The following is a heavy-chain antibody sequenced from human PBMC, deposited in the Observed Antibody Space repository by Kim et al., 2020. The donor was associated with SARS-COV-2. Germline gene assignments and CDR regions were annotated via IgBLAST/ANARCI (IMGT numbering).Heavy chain of an antibody. CDR1: GFTVSSNY. V-gene: IGHV3-53*01. J-gene: IGHJ4*02. CDR2: IDSGGST. Sequence: GGSLRLSCAASGFTVSSNYMSWVRQAPGKGLEWVSVIDSGGSTYYLDSVKGRLTNSTDNSKNTLYLQMNSRRAEDTAVYYCARAPGIAAFWGQGTPVTVSS. D-gene: IGHD6-13*01. CDR3: ARAPGIAAF.